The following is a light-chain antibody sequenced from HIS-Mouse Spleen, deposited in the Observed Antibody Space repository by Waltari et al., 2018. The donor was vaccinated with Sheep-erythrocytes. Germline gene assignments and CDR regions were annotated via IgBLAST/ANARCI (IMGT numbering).Light chain of an antibody. J-gene: IGLJ3*02. Sequence: QSALTQPRSVSGSPGQSVTISCTGTSSDVGGYNYVSWYQQHPGKAPKLMIYEGSKRPSGVSNRFSGCKSGNTASLTISGLQAEDEADYYCCSYAGSSTPWVFGGGTKLTVL. V-gene: IGLV2-23*01. CDR2: EGS. CDR3: CSYAGSSTPWV. CDR1: SSDVGGYNY.